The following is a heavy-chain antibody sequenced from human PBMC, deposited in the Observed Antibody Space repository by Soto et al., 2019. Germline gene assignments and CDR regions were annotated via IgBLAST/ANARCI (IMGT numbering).Heavy chain of an antibody. D-gene: IGHD2-15*01. CDR1: GVSISSYY. CDR3: ATETGSGPAGY. Sequence: SETLSLTCTVSGVSISSYYWNWIRQPPGKGLEWIGYIYYSGSTNYNPSFKSRVTISVDTSKNQFSLRLKSVTAADTAVYYCATETGSGPAGYWGRGTLVTVSS. J-gene: IGHJ4*02. CDR2: IYYSGST. V-gene: IGHV4-59*01.